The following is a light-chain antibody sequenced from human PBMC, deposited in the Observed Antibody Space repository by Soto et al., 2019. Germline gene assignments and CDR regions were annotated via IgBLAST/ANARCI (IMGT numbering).Light chain of an antibody. Sequence: DIQMTQSPSTLSASVGDRVAITCRASQSISSWLAWYLQKPGKAPKLLIYKASGLESGVPSRFSGSGSGTEFTLTISSLQPDDFATYYCQQYNSSPLTFGGGTKVEIK. CDR2: KAS. CDR1: QSISSW. J-gene: IGKJ4*01. CDR3: QQYNSSPLT. V-gene: IGKV1-5*03.